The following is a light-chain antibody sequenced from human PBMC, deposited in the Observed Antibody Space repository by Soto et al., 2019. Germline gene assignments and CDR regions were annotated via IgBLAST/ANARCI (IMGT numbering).Light chain of an antibody. Sequence: YELTQPPSVSVSPGQTASITCSGDKLGDKYACWYQQKPGQSPVLVIYQDSKRPSGIPERFSGSNSGNTATLTISGTQAMDEADYYCQAWDSSTVVVFGGGTKLTVL. CDR1: KLGDKY. CDR2: QDS. V-gene: IGLV3-1*01. J-gene: IGLJ2*01. CDR3: QAWDSSTVVV.